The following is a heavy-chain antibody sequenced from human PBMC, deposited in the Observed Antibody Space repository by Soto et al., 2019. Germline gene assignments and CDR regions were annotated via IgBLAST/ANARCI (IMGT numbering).Heavy chain of an antibody. J-gene: IGHJ5*02. V-gene: IGHV1-69*06. CDR3: ARDKGYCSGGSCYSNWFDP. Sequence: QVQLVQSGAEVKKPGSSVKVSCKASGGTFSSYAISWVRQAPGQGLEWMGGIIPIFGTANYAQKLQGRVTMTTDTSTSTAYMELRSLRSDDTAVYYCARDKGYCSGGSCYSNWFDPWGQGTLVTVSS. CDR2: IIPIFGTA. CDR1: GGTFSSYA. D-gene: IGHD2-15*01.